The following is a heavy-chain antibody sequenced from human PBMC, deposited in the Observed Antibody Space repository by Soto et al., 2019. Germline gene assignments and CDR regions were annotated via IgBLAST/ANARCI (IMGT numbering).Heavy chain of an antibody. Sequence: EVQLLESGGDLVQPGGSLRLSCDASGFTFDIYALSWVRQTPGKGLEWVAAISGRGGYKYYTDSVKGRFTISRDNSKNPLSLQMNNMRVEDAAIYYCAKVYRYRSGWSYYAPENYYSPMEGWGHGTTVTVSS. J-gene: IGHJ6*02. CDR1: GFTFDIYA. D-gene: IGHD6-19*01. V-gene: IGHV3-23*01. CDR2: ISGRGGYK. CDR3: AKVYRYRSGWSYYAPENYYSPMEG.